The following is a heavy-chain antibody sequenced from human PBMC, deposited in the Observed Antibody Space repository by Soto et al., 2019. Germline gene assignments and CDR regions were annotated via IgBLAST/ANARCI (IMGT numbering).Heavy chain of an antibody. CDR1: GGTFGNFS. V-gene: IGHV1-69*06. Sequence: QVQLVQSGAEMKKPGSSVKVSCKTSGGTFGNFSLSWVRQAPGLGFEWMGGIIPILGTVDYAQKFQGRVTFTADRARSTAYMVLSSLTSEDTAVYYCARDSSDYGDFGNDYWGQGTLVTVST. CDR3: ARDSSDYGDFGNDY. D-gene: IGHD4-17*01. J-gene: IGHJ4*02. CDR2: IIPILGTV.